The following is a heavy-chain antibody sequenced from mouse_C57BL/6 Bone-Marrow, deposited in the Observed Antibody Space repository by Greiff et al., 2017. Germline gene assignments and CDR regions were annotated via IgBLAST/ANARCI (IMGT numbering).Heavy chain of an antibody. J-gene: IGHJ3*01. CDR2: IWSGGST. V-gene: IGHV2-2*01. D-gene: IGHD2-4*01. CDR3: ARPLYDYAAWFAY. Sequence: QVQLKESGPGLVQPSQSLSITCTVSGFSLTSYGVHWVRQSPGKGLEWLGVIWSGGSTDYTAAFISTLSLSKDNSTRQASSKMNLLQSDDTAIYYFARPLYDYAAWFAYWGQGTLVTVSA. CDR1: GFSLTSYG.